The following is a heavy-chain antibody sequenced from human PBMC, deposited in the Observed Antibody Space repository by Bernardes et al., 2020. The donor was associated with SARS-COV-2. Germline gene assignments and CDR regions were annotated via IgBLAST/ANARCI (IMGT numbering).Heavy chain of an antibody. CDR3: AREGGYSYGPEFDY. J-gene: IGHJ4*02. V-gene: IGHV3-23*01. D-gene: IGHD5-18*01. CDR2: ISGSGTTI. Sequence: GGSLRLSCAASGFTFSSYAMSWVRQAPGKGLEWVSAISGSGTTIYYADSVKGRFTISRDNAKSSLYLQMNSLRAEDTAVYYCAREGGYSYGPEFDYWGQGTLVTVSS. CDR1: GFTFSSYA.